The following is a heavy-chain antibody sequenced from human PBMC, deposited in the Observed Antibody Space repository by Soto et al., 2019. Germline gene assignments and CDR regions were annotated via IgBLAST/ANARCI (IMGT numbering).Heavy chain of an antibody. V-gene: IGHV3-23*01. CDR3: AKDSAGYCSSTICPRGYYFDY. Sequence: EVQPLESGGGLVQPGGSLRLSCAASGFTFSSYAMSWVRQAPGKGLEWVSAISGSGGSTYYADSVKGRFTISRDNSKNTLYLQMNSLRAEDTAVYYCAKDSAGYCSSTICPRGYYFDYWGQGTLVTVSS. J-gene: IGHJ4*02. CDR2: ISGSGGST. CDR1: GFTFSSYA. D-gene: IGHD2-2*01.